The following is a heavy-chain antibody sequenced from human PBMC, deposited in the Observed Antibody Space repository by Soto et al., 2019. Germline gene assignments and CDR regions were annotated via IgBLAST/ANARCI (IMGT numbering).Heavy chain of an antibody. Sequence: QVQLVESGGGVVXXXXSLRLSCAASGFTFSSYGMHWVRQAPGKGLEWVAVISYDGSNKYYADSVKGRFTISRDNSKNTLYLQMNSLRAEDTAVYYCAKDLQRWGHGTLVTVSS. V-gene: IGHV3-30*18. J-gene: IGHJ4*01. CDR2: ISYDGSNK. CDR1: GFTFSSYG. CDR3: AKDLQR.